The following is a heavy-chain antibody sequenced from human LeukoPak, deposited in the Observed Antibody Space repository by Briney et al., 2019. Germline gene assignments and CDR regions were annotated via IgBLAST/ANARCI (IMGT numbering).Heavy chain of an antibody. J-gene: IGHJ4*02. Sequence: GGSLRLSCAASGFTFSSYSMNWVRQAPGKGLEWVSSISSSGAYIYYADSVKGRFTISRDNGKNSLYLQMNSLRDEDTAVFFFKQKTAYDILSGKNFGQYYFDYWGQGTLVTVSS. CDR2: ISSSGAYI. CDR3: KQKTAYDILSGKNFGQYYFDY. CDR1: GFTFSSYS. V-gene: IGHV3-21*01. D-gene: IGHD3-9*01.